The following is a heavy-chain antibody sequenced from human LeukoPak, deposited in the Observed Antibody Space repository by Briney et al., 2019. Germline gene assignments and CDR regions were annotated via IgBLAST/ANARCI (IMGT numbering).Heavy chain of an antibody. CDR2: FDPEDGET. D-gene: IGHD3-22*01. V-gene: IGHV1-24*01. J-gene: IGHJ4*02. Sequence: GASVKVSCKVSGYTLTELSMYWVRQAPGEGLEWMGGFDPEDGETIYAQKFQGRVTMTEDTSTDTAYMELSSLRSEDTAVYYCATRSVPEGGDYYDSSGYLYFDYWGQGTLVTVSS. CDR1: GYTLTELS. CDR3: ATRSVPEGGDYYDSSGYLYFDY.